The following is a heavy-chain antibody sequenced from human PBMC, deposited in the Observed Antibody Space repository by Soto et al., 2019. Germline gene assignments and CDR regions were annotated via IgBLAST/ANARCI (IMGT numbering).Heavy chain of an antibody. J-gene: IGHJ6*02. D-gene: IGHD6-13*01. V-gene: IGHV1-2*02. Sequence: ASVKVSCKASGYTFTGYYMHWVRQAPGQGLEWMGWINPNSGGTNYAQKFQGRVTMTRDTSISTAYMELSRLRSDDTAVYYCAREGSSWHYYYGMDVWGQGTTVTVSS. CDR2: INPNSGGT. CDR1: GYTFTGYY. CDR3: AREGSSWHYYYGMDV.